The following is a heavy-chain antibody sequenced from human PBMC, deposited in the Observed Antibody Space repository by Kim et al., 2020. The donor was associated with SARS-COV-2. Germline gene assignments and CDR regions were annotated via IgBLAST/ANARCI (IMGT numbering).Heavy chain of an antibody. CDR1: GFMFDDYA. D-gene: IGHD1-26*01. J-gene: IGHJ4*02. Sequence: GGSLRLSCKASGFMFDDYAMHWVRLPPGKGLEWVSVISWNSEIIAYADSVRGRFTVSRDNAENSLYLQMNHLTPEDTAFYYCVKSGDSPLDSWGQGSLVIVSS. CDR3: VKSGDSPLDS. CDR2: ISWNSEII. V-gene: IGHV3-9*01.